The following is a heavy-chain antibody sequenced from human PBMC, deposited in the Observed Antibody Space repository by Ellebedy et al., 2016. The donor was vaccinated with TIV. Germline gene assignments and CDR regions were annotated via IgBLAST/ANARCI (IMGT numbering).Heavy chain of an antibody. J-gene: IGHJ4*02. CDR1: GFTVSSNY. D-gene: IGHD3-22*01. CDR2: IYSGGST. V-gene: IGHV3-53*01. Sequence: GESLKISCAASGFTVSSNYMSWVRQAPGKGLEWVSVIYSGGSTYYADSVKGRFTISRDNSKTTLYLQMNSLRAEDTAVYYCARDSLTLSGYPVDYWGQGTLVTVSS. CDR3: ARDSLTLSGYPVDY.